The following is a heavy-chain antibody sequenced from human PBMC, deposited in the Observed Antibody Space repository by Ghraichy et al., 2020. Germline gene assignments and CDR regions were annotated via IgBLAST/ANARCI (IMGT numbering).Heavy chain of an antibody. J-gene: IGHJ4*02. CDR2: INPNSGGT. D-gene: IGHD3-10*01. CDR1: AYTFTGYY. V-gene: IGHV1-2*02. Sequence: VKVSCKASAYTFTGYYMHWVRQAPGQGLEWMGWINPNSGGTNYAQKFQGRVTMTRDTSISTAYMELSRLRSDDTAVYYCARGFGTMVRGYYFDYWGQGTLVTVSS. CDR3: ARGFGTMVRGYYFDY.